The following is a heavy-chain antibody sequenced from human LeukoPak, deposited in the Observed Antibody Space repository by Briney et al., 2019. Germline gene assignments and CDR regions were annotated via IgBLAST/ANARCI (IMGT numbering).Heavy chain of an antibody. V-gene: IGHV4-61*02. J-gene: IGHJ4*02. D-gene: IGHD2-2*01. Sequence: SQTLSLXCTVSGGSISSGSYYWSWIRQPAGKGLEWIGRIYTSGITNYNPSLKSRVTISVDTSKNQFSLKLSSVTAADTAVYYCARGTVVVPPDYWGQGTLVTVSS. CDR3: ARGTVVVPPDY. CDR1: GGSISSGSYY. CDR2: IYTSGIT.